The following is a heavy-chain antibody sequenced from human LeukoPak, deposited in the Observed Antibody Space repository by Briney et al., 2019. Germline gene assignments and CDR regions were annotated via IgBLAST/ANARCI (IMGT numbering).Heavy chain of an antibody. CDR3: ASRDPVGALPDAFDI. V-gene: IGHV3-30*03. Sequence: GSLRLSCAASGFTFSSYGMHWVRQAPGKGLEWVAVISYDGSNKYYADSVKGRFTISRDNSKNTLYLQMNSLRAEDTAVYYCASRDPVGALPDAFDIWGQGTMVTVSS. J-gene: IGHJ3*02. CDR1: GFTFSSYG. D-gene: IGHD1-26*01. CDR2: ISYDGSNK.